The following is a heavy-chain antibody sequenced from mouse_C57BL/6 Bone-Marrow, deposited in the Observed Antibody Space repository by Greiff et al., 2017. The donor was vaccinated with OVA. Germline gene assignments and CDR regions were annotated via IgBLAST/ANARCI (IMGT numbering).Heavy chain of an antibody. J-gene: IGHJ4*01. CDR2: ISDGGSYT. Sequence: EVKLMESGGGLVKPGGSLKLSCAASGFTFSSYAMSWVRQTPEKRLEWVATISDGGSYTYYPDNVKGRFTISRDNAKNNLYLQMSHLKSEDTAMYYCARDPGPRRDYYAMDYWGQGTSVTVSS. V-gene: IGHV5-4*01. CDR1: GFTFSSYA. D-gene: IGHD2-12*01. CDR3: ARDPGPRRDYYAMDY.